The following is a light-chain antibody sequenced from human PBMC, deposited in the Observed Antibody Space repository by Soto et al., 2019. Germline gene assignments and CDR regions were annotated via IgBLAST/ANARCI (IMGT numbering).Light chain of an antibody. CDR3: HEYNNWLIFT. J-gene: IGKJ3*01. Sequence: EIVMTQSPAILSVSPGERATLSCRASQSVSTNLAWYQQKPGQAPRLLIYGASTRATGISARFSGSGSGTAFTLTISSLESADFAVYYGHEYNNWLIFTFVPGTKLDRK. V-gene: IGKV3-15*01. CDR1: QSVSTN. CDR2: GAS.